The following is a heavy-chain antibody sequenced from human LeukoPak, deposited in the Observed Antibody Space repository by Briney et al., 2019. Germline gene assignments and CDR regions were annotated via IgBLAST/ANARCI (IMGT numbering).Heavy chain of an antibody. D-gene: IGHD5-12*01. CDR1: GDSVSSATSA. CDR3: ARGRSGLHVFEY. CDR2: TYYRSKWLN. J-gene: IGHJ4*02. Sequence: SQTLSLTCAISGDSVSSATSAWTWIRQSPSRGLEWLGRTYYRSKWLNDYADSVRSRITINPDTSKNHFSLQLNSVTPGDTAVYYCARGRSGLHVFEYWGQGTPVTVSS. V-gene: IGHV6-1*01.